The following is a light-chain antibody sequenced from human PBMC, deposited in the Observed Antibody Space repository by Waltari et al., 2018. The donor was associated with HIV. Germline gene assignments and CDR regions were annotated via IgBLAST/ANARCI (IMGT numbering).Light chain of an antibody. V-gene: IGKV4-1*01. CDR2: CAS. Sequence: DIVMTQSPDSLDVSLGERATINCRSSQSLYNSNNKNSLAWYQQKPGQPPKLLIYCASTRNSGVPDRFTGSVSGTDFTLSISSLQAEDVAVYYCQQHDVSPYTFGQGTKV. CDR3: QQHDVSPYT. J-gene: IGKJ2*01. CDR1: QSLYNSNNKNS.